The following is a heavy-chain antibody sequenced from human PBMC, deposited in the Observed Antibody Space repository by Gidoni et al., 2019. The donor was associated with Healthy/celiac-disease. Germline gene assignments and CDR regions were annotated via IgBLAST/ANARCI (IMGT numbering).Heavy chain of an antibody. CDR2: IKQDGSEK. Sequence: CPASGVTFCSYWISWVRQAPGKGLEWVANIKQDGSEKYYVDSVKGRFTISRDNAKNSLYLQMNSLRAEDTAVYYCARVQSYYYDSSGYYNWYFDLWGRGTLVTVSS. CDR1: GVTFCSYW. D-gene: IGHD3-22*01. CDR3: ARVQSYYYDSSGYYNWYFDL. J-gene: IGHJ2*01. V-gene: IGHV3-7*03.